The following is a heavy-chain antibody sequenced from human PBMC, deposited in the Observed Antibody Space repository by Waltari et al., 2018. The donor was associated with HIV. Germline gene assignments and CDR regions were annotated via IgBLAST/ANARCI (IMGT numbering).Heavy chain of an antibody. Sequence: LLESGPGLVTPCDALSLIRTVSGVPIGSYPRHWIRQTPGQGLEWIGCVSSTWRRHYNPTHRGRVNMSLDTLSNELSLSPTSVTAADTALYYCARAIFSPFGEGFDAFNVWGQGTRITVSS. CDR1: GVPIGSYP. V-gene: IGHV4-4*08. CDR3: ARAIFSPFGEGFDAFNV. D-gene: IGHD3-10*01. CDR2: VSSTWRR. J-gene: IGHJ3*01.